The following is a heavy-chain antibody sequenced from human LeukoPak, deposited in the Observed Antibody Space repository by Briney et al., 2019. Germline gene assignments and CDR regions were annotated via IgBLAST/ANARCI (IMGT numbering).Heavy chain of an antibody. Sequence: GASVKVSCKASGYTFTSYGISWVRQAPGQGLEWMGGIIPIFGTANYAQKFQGRVTITADESTSTAYMELSSLRSEDTAVYYCAREGVTVDVEYYYYMDVWGKGTTVTISS. CDR1: GYTFTSYG. CDR3: AREGVTVDVEYYYYMDV. D-gene: IGHD4-23*01. V-gene: IGHV1-69*13. J-gene: IGHJ6*03. CDR2: IIPIFGTA.